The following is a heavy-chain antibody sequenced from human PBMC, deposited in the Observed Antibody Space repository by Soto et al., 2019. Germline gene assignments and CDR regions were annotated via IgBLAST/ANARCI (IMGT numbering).Heavy chain of an antibody. CDR3: AADRYCSSNTCPGAFDI. V-gene: IGHV3-15*01. CDR1: GFAFTHVW. Sequence: EVQLLESGGDLAEPGGSLRLSCAASGFAFTHVWMTWVRQAPGRGLEWVGRIKRKIDGETTNYAAPVKGRFTISRDDSKHTLYLQMNSLKPADSAVYYCAADRYCSSNTCPGAFDIWGQGTTV. J-gene: IGHJ3*02. CDR2: IKRKIDGETT. D-gene: IGHD2-2*01.